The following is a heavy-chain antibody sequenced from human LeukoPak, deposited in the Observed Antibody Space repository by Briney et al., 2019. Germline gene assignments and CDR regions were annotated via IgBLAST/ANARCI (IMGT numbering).Heavy chain of an antibody. D-gene: IGHD2-2*01. V-gene: IGHV4-59*01. Sequence: PSETLSLTSTVSGGSISSYYWSWIRQPPGKGLEWIGYIYYSGSTNYNPSLKSRVTISVDTSKNQFSLKLSSVTAADTAVYYCASGGAYCSSTSCYVYYGMDVWGQGTTVTVSS. J-gene: IGHJ6*02. CDR1: GGSISSYY. CDR3: ASGGAYCSSTSCYVYYGMDV. CDR2: IYYSGST.